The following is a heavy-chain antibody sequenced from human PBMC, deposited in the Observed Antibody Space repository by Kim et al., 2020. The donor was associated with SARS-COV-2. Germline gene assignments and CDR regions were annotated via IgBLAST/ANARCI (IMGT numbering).Heavy chain of an antibody. V-gene: IGHV4-31*02. CDR3: ARGRPVRCPFDY. J-gene: IGHJ4*02. D-gene: IGHD3-3*01. Sequence: YYTPSLKSRVTISRDTSKNQFSLKLSSVTAADTAVYYCARGRPVRCPFDYWGQGTLVTVSS.